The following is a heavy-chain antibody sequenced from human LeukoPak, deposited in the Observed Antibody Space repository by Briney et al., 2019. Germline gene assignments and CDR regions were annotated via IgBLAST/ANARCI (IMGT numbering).Heavy chain of an antibody. CDR2: ININTGNP. CDR3: ARDNADGEGRFSY. CDR1: GYTFTNYA. Sequence: PLASVKVSCKASGYTFTNYAMNWVRQAPGQGLEWMGWININTGNPTYAQGFTVRFVFSLDTSVSTAYLQISSLKAEDTAVYYCARDNADGEGRFSYWGQGTLVTVSS. D-gene: IGHD3-10*01. V-gene: IGHV7-4-1*02. J-gene: IGHJ4*02.